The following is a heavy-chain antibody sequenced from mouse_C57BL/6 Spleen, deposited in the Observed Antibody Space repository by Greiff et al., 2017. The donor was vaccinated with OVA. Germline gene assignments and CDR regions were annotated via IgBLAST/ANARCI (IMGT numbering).Heavy chain of an antibody. J-gene: IGHJ2*01. V-gene: IGHV1-42*01. CDR2: INPSTGGT. Sequence: EVQLQQSGPELVKPGASVKISCKASGYSFTGYYMNWVKQSPEKSLEWIGEINPSTGGTTYNQKFKAKATLTVDKSSSTAYMQLKSLTSEDSAVYYCARNDGYQYYFDYWGQGTTLTVSS. D-gene: IGHD2-3*01. CDR1: GYSFTGYY. CDR3: ARNDGYQYYFDY.